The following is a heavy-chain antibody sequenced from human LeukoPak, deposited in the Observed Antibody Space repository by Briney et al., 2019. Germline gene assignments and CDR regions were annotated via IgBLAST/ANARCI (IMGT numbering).Heavy chain of an antibody. Sequence: ASVKVSCKASGYTLTDYYLHWVRQAPGQRLEWMGWIHPHTGATRYSQAFKARVSMTTDTSVNTAYLELNRLTSDDTAVYYCAKGVSRRSNFWYHWFDPWGQGTLVTVAA. CDR1: GYTLTDYY. D-gene: IGHD6-13*01. V-gene: IGHV1-2*02. CDR2: IHPHTGAT. J-gene: IGHJ5*02. CDR3: AKGVSRRSNFWYHWFDP.